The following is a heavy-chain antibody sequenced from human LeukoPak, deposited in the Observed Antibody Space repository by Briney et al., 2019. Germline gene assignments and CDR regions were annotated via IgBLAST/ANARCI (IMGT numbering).Heavy chain of an antibody. D-gene: IGHD6-13*01. Sequence: GGSLRLSCAASGFTFSSYSMNWVRQAPGKGLEWVSYISSSSSTIYYADSVKGRFTISRDNAKNSLYLQMNSLRAEDTAVYYCARDAKYSSSWYDLYYYYYYMDVWGKGTTVTVSS. J-gene: IGHJ6*03. V-gene: IGHV3-48*01. CDR3: ARDAKYSSSWYDLYYYYYYMDV. CDR1: GFTFSSYS. CDR2: ISSSSSTI.